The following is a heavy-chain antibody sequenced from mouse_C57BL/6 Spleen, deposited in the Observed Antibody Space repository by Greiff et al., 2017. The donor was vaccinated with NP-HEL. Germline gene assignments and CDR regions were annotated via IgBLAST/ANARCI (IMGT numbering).Heavy chain of an antibody. CDR2: GQGLEWIG. CDR3: SEDSAVYYCASPYYYGSSSYWYFDV. CDR1: YTFSRRVH. J-gene: IGHJ1*03. V-gene: IGHV1-87*01. D-gene: IGHD1-1*01. Sequence: QVQLQQSGPELARPWASVKISCQAFYTFSRRVHFAIRDTNYWMQWVKQRPGQGLEWIGAIYPGNGDTSYNQKFKGKATLTADKSSSTAYMQLSSLTSEDSAVYYCASPYYYGSSSYWYFDVWGTGTTVTVSS.